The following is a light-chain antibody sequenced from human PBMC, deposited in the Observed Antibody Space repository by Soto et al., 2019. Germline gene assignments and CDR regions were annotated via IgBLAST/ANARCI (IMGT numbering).Light chain of an antibody. V-gene: IGKV1-39*01. CDR3: QQMHSTSSYI. J-gene: IGKJ2*01. CDR2: AAS. Sequence: DIQMTQSPSSLSASVGDRVTITCRASQNIRNYLNWYQQRPGKTPYLLVYAASNLRGGVPSRFSRSRSGTVFTLTINSLQPEYFATYYCQQMHSTSSYIFGQGTRVDIK. CDR1: QNIRNY.